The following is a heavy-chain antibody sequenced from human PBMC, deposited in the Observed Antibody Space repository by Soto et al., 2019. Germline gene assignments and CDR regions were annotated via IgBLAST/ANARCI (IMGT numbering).Heavy chain of an antibody. CDR1: GGTFSSYS. CDR3: ASEGLAYGGPRDAFDI. D-gene: IGHD4-17*01. J-gene: IGHJ3*02. CDR2: LIPLFGTA. V-gene: IGHV1-69*01. Sequence: QVQLVQSGAEVKKPGSSVKVSCQASGGTFSSYSISWVRQAPGQGREWMGGLIPLFGTANYAQRFQGIVTIIEDETTSTAYMELSSLRSGDRAVYYCASEGLAYGGPRDAFDIWGQGTMVTVS.